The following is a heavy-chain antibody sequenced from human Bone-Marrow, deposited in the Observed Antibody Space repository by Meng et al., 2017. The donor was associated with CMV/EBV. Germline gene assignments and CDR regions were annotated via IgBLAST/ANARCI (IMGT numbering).Heavy chain of an antibody. CDR3: ARASYDFWSGYYLYYYYYYGMDV. V-gene: IGHV1-8*01. CDR2: MNPNSGNT. Sequence: ASVKVSCKASGYTFTSYDINWVRQATGQGLEWMGWMNPNSGNTGYAQKFQGRVTMTRNTSISTAYMELSSLRSEDTAVYYCARASYDFWSGYYLYYYYYYGMDVWGQGTTVTFSS. D-gene: IGHD3-3*01. CDR1: GYTFTSYD. J-gene: IGHJ6*02.